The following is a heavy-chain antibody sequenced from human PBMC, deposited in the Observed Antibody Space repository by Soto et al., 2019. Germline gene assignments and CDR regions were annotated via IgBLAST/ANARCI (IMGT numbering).Heavy chain of an antibody. CDR3: ARDAAVDCGKSLLLDH. D-gene: IGHD3-9*01. Sequence: SGGYLRLFCAASGFTFSSHAMHWVRQSPGKGLEHVAVINQEGDTKEYADSVKGRFTIPRDKTNDTLYLQLGSVRDDDMPVYYCARDAAVDCGKSLLLDHRSQVTQVTVSS. V-gene: IGHV3-64*02. J-gene: IGHJ5*02. CDR2: INQEGDTK. CDR1: GFTFSSHA.